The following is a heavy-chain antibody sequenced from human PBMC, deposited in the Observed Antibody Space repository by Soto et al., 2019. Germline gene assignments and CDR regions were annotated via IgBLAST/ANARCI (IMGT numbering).Heavy chain of an antibody. D-gene: IGHD3-9*01. CDR1: GYTFTSYG. CDR3: ARGPESPYYDILTGYYNRDAFDI. CDR2: ISAYNGNT. J-gene: IGHJ3*02. Sequence: ASVKVSCKASGYTFTSYGISWVRQAPGQGLEWMGWISAYNGNTNYAQKLQGRVTMTTDTSTSTAYMELRSLRSDDTAVYYCARGPESPYYDILTGYYNRDAFDIWGQGTMVTVSS. V-gene: IGHV1-18*01.